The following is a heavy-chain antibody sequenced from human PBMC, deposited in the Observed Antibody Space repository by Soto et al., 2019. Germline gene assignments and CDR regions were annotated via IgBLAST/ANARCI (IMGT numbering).Heavy chain of an antibody. V-gene: IGHV1-46*03. D-gene: IGHD6-19*01. CDR1: GYTFTSYY. J-gene: IGHJ6*02. Sequence: ASVKVSCKASGYTFTSYYMHWVRQAPGQGLEWMGIINPSGGSTSYAQKFQGRVTMTRDTSTSTVYMELSSLRSEDTAVYYCASFAVAAPLHYYYYGMDVWGQGTTVTVSS. CDR2: INPSGGST. CDR3: ASFAVAAPLHYYYYGMDV.